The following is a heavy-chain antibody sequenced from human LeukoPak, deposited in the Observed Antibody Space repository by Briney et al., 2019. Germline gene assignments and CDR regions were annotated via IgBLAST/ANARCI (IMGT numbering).Heavy chain of an antibody. CDR1: GFTFSSYS. CDR3: ARSREQWLVFGY. CDR2: ISSSSRTI. D-gene: IGHD6-19*01. Sequence: PGGSLRLSCAASGFTFSSYSMNWARQAPGKGLEWVSHISSSSRTIYYADSVKGRFTVSRDNAKDSVYLQMNSLRDEDTAVYYCARSREQWLVFGYWGQGTLVTVSS. J-gene: IGHJ4*02. V-gene: IGHV3-48*02.